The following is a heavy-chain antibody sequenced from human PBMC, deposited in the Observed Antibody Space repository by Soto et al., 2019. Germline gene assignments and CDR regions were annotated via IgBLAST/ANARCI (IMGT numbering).Heavy chain of an antibody. V-gene: IGHV4-31*03. CDR3: ARDGSSTASWLDP. CDR1: GASLHIGGYY. J-gene: IGHJ5*02. D-gene: IGHD2-2*01. Sequence: SETLSLTCTVSGASLHIGGYYWAWIRQNPGKGLEWIGYIYYTGVTYYNPSLGSRVNISVDTSKNQFSLELTSVTAADTAVYYWARDGSSTASWLDPWAQGLLVTVSS. CDR2: IYYTGVT.